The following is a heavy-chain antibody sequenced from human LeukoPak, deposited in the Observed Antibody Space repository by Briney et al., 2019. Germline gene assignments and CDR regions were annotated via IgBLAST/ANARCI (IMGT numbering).Heavy chain of an antibody. CDR2: ITPSGGNT. J-gene: IGHJ4*02. D-gene: IGHD5-24*01. V-gene: IGHV1-46*01. CDR3: ARDQDGVGDY. CDR1: GYTFTGYY. Sequence: ASVKVSCKASGYTFTGYYMHWVRQAPGQGLEWVGIITPSGGNTNYAQRFQGRVTMTRDTSTSTVYMELSNLRSEDTAVYYCARDQDGVGDYWGQGTLVTVSS.